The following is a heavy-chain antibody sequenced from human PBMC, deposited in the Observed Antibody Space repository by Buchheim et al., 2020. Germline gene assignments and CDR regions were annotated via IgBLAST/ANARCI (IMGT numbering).Heavy chain of an antibody. CDR3: ATRRSGYYRYFDY. V-gene: IGHV4-34*01. D-gene: IGHD3-3*01. CDR2: INHSGST. Sequence: QVQLQQWGAGLLKPSETLSLTCAVYGGSFSGYYWSWIRQPPGKGLEWIGEINHSGSTNYNPSLKSRVTISVDTSKKQFSLKLSSVTAADTAVYYCATRRSGYYRYFDYWGQGTL. J-gene: IGHJ4*02. CDR1: GGSFSGYY.